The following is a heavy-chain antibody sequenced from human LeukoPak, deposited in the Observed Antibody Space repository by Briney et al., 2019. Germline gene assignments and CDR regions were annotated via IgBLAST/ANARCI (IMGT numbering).Heavy chain of an antibody. V-gene: IGHV4-39*01. D-gene: IGHD3-10*01. Sequence: SETLPLTCTVSFGSITSSIYSWGWIRQPPGKGLEWIGSIHYSGSTYYNPSLKSRVTISVDTSKNQFSLKLSSVTAADTAVYYCARHVSARPTYYYASGSYYMYYFDYWGQGTLVTVSS. J-gene: IGHJ4*02. CDR1: FGSITSSIYS. CDR3: ARHVSARPTYYYASGSYYMYYFDY. CDR2: IHYSGST.